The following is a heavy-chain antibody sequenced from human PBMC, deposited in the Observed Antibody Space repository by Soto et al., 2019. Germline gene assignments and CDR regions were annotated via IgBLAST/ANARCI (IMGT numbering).Heavy chain of an antibody. Sequence: GGSLRLSCAASGFTFSSYAMSWVRQAPGKGLEWVSAISGSGGSTYYADSVKGRFTISRDNSKNTLYLQMNSLRAEDTAVYYCAKDYRRRKYYDSSGYWSDYWGQGTLVTVSS. V-gene: IGHV3-23*01. CDR1: GFTFSSYA. D-gene: IGHD3-22*01. J-gene: IGHJ4*02. CDR3: AKDYRRRKYYDSSGYWSDY. CDR2: ISGSGGST.